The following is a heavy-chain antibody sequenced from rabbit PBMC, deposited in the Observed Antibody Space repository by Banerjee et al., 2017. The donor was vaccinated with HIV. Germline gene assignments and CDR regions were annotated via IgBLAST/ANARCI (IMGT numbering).Heavy chain of an antibody. J-gene: IGHJ4*01. CDR2: IETTSGAT. V-gene: IGHV1S45*01. D-gene: IGHD4-1*01. Sequence: EGSLTLTCTASGSDISRNAMCWVRQAPGKGLEWIACIETTSGATWYASWAKGRFTISKTSSTTVTLQMTSLTAADTATYFCARDLAGVIGWNFNLWGPGTLVTVS. CDR1: GSDISRNA. CDR3: ARDLAGVIGWNFNL.